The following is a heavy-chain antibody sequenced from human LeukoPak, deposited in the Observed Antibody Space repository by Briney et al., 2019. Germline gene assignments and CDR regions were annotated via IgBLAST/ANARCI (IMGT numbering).Heavy chain of an antibody. Sequence: PSETLSLTCTVSGGFISNYYWTWVRQPPATGLEWIGYINYSGSAHYNPSLKSRVTISLDTSKNQFSLKLSSVTAADTAVYYCARTLRYFDWQFDPWGQGTLVTVSS. D-gene: IGHD3-9*01. CDR3: ARTLRYFDWQFDP. CDR1: GGFISNYY. V-gene: IGHV4-59*01. CDR2: INYSGSA. J-gene: IGHJ5*02.